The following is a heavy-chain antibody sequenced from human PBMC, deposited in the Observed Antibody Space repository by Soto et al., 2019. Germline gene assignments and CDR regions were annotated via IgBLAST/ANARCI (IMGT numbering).Heavy chain of an antibody. Sequence: GGSLRLSCAASGFTFSSYNINWVRQAPGKGLEWVSSISSSSSYIYFADSVKGRFTISRDNAKNSLYLQMNSLRAEDTAVYYCARTRAVAGPPYFDYWGQGTLVTV. V-gene: IGHV3-21*01. CDR1: GFTFSSYN. CDR3: ARTRAVAGPPYFDY. CDR2: ISSSSSYI. D-gene: IGHD6-19*01. J-gene: IGHJ4*02.